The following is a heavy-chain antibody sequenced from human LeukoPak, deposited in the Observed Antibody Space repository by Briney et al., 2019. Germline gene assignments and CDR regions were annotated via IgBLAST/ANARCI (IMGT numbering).Heavy chain of an antibody. V-gene: IGHV3-33*06. CDR3: AKDQNYPYYYYYYMDV. Sequence: GGSLRLSCAASGFTFSSYGMHWVRQAPGKGLEWVAVIWYDGSNKYYADSVKGRFTIPRDNSKNTLYLQMNSLRAEDTAVYYCAKDQNYPYYYYYYMDVWGKGTTVTVSS. CDR1: GFTFSSYG. J-gene: IGHJ6*03. CDR2: IWYDGSNK. D-gene: IGHD1-7*01.